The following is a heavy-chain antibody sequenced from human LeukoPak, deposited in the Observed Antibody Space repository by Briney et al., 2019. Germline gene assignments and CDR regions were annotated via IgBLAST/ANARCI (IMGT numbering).Heavy chain of an antibody. Sequence: PGGSLRLSCAASGFTFSSYAMSWVRQAPGKGLEWVSAISGSGGSTYYADSVKGRFTISRYNSKNTLYLQMNSLRAEDTAVYYCAKVTYDSSGYEDWFDPWGQGTFVTVSS. CDR2: ISGSGGST. CDR3: AKVTYDSSGYEDWFDP. J-gene: IGHJ5*02. V-gene: IGHV3-23*01. CDR1: GFTFSSYA. D-gene: IGHD3-22*01.